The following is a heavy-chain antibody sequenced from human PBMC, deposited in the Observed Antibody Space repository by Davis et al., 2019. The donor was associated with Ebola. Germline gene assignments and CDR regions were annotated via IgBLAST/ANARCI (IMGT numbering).Heavy chain of an antibody. D-gene: IGHD6-19*01. CDR3: ARSIAVAYFDY. V-gene: IGHV3-21*01. CDR2: ISGRTNEV. Sequence: GESLKISCAASGFPFDSYTMIWVRQAPGKGLEWVSSISGRTNEVSYSNSVKGRFTISRDNAKNSLYLQMNSLRAEDTAVYYCARSIAVAYFDYWGQGTLVTVSS. J-gene: IGHJ4*02. CDR1: GFPFDSYT.